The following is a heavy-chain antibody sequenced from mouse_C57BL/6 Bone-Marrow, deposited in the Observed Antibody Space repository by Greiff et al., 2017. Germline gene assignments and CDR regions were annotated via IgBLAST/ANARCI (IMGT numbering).Heavy chain of an antibody. D-gene: IGHD1-1*01. V-gene: IGHV1-26*01. Sequence: EVQLQQSGPVLVKPGASVKISCKASGYTFTDYYMNWVKQSHGKSLEWIGDINPNNGGTSYNQKFKGKATLTVDKSSSTAYMELRSLTSEDSAVYYCVRERDTTVLERSYYAMDYWGQGTLVTGS. CDR3: VRERDTTVLERSYYAMDY. CDR1: GYTFTDYY. CDR2: INPNNGGT. J-gene: IGHJ4*01.